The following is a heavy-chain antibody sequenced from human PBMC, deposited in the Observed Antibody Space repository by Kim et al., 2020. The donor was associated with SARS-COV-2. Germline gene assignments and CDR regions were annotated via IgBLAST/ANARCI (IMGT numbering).Heavy chain of an antibody. CDR3: AKDVYPGNPSGLLWFREHSRGFDP. V-gene: IGHV3-30*18. Sequence: GGSLRLSCAASGFTFSSYGMHWVRQAPGKGLEWVAVISYDGSNKYYADSVKGRFTISRDNSKNTLYLQMNSLRAEDTAVYYCAKDVYPGNPSGLLWFREHSRGFDPWGQGTLVTVSS. J-gene: IGHJ5*02. CDR1: GFTFSSYG. D-gene: IGHD3-10*01. CDR2: ISYDGSNK.